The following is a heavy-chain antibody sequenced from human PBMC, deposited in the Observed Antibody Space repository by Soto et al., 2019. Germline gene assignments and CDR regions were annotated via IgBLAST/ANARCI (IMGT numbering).Heavy chain of an antibody. V-gene: IGHV3-74*01. CDR1: GFTFSSYW. CDR2: VNGDGTTT. CDR3: ARGGFGAFYLDS. Sequence: PGGSLRLSCAASGFTFSSYWMHWVRQAPGEGLVWVSRVNGDGTTTNYADSVKGRFASSRDNAKNTLYLQMNSLRAEDTAVYYCARGGFGAFYLDSWGQGTLVTVSS. D-gene: IGHD3-10*01. J-gene: IGHJ4*02.